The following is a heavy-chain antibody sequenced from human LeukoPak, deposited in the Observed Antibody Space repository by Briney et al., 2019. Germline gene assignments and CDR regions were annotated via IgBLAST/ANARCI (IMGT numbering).Heavy chain of an antibody. V-gene: IGHV4-34*01. CDR3: ARADWHGDSDY. CDR1: GGSFSGYY. Sequence: SETLSLTCAVYGGSFSGYYWSWIRQPPGKGLEWIGEINHSGSTNYNPSLKSRVTISVDTSKNQFSLKLSSVTAADTAVYYCARADWHGDSDYWGQGTLVTVSS. J-gene: IGHJ4*02. D-gene: IGHD1-1*01. CDR2: INHSGST.